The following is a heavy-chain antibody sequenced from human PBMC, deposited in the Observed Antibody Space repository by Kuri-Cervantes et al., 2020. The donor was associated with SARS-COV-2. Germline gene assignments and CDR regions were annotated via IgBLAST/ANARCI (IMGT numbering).Heavy chain of an antibody. CDR2: IIPVFGSA. CDR3: ARDWGWIQLWPTDAFDI. CDR1: GGTFISYD. V-gene: IGHV1-69*05. D-gene: IGHD5-18*01. Sequence: SVKVSCKPSGGTFISYDISWVRQAPGQGLEWMGGIIPVFGSANYAQNFQGRVTITTDESTSTAYMELSSLRSEDTAVYYCARDWGWIQLWPTDAFDIWGQGTMVTVSS. J-gene: IGHJ3*02.